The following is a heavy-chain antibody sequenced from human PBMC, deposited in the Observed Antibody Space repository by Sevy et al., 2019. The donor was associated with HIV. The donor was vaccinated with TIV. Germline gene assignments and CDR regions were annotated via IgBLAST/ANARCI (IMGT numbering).Heavy chain of an antibody. CDR3: ARDVDSNYDGIDA. Sequence: GGSLRLSCAASGFIFSNHGMHWVRQAPGKGLEWVARIWYDGSDTYYGGSVKGRFTISRDNSKNTVDLQMNSPRVEDTAVYYCARDVDSNYDGIDAWGQGTTVTVSS. J-gene: IGHJ6*02. V-gene: IGHV3-33*01. CDR1: GFIFSNHG. D-gene: IGHD4-4*01. CDR2: IWYDGSDT.